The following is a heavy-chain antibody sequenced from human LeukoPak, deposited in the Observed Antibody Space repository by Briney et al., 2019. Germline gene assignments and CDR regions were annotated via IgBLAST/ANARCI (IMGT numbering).Heavy chain of an antibody. CDR1: GYSISSGYY. V-gene: IGHV4-38-2*02. CDR3: ARALRIAVGDY. D-gene: IGHD6-19*01. Sequence: SETLSLTCTVSGYSISSGYYWGWIRQPPGKGLEWIGSIYHSGSTYYNPSLKSRVTISVDTSKNQFSLKLSSVTAADTAVYYCARALRIAVGDYWGQGTLVTVSS. J-gene: IGHJ4*02. CDR2: IYHSGST.